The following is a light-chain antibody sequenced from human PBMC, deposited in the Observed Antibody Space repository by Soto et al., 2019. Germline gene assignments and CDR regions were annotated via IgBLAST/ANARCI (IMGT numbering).Light chain of an antibody. J-gene: IGLJ1*01. Sequence: QSALTQPASVSGSPGQSITISCTGTSSDVGAYIYVSWYQQHPGKAPKFLIYEVSKRPSGVSDRFSGSKSGNTASLTISGLQAEDEADYYCTSYTSSSTYVFGTGTKVTAL. CDR1: SSDVGAYIY. CDR3: TSYTSSSTYV. V-gene: IGLV2-14*01. CDR2: EVS.